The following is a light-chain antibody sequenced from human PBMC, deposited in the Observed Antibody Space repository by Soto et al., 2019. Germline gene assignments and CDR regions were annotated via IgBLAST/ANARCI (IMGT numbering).Light chain of an antibody. Sequence: RVMTQSPATLSVSPGEKATLSCRASQTVSNNLAWYQQKPGQAPRLLIYFASTRATGLPARFSGSGSGTEFTFTISSLQSEDFAVYYCQHYDEWPLTFGGGTKVEIK. CDR1: QTVSNN. V-gene: IGKV3-15*01. CDR2: FAS. J-gene: IGKJ4*01. CDR3: QHYDEWPLT.